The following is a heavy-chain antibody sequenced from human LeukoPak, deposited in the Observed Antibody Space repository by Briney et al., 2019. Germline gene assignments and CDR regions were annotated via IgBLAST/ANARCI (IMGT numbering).Heavy chain of an antibody. Sequence: SETLSLTCAVYGGSFSGYYWSWIRPPPGKGLEWIGEINHSGSTNYNPSLKSRVTISVDTSKNQFSLKLSSVTAADTAVYYCARDEIAAAGPGWFDPWGQGTLVTVSS. V-gene: IGHV4-34*01. CDR1: GGSFSGYY. CDR3: ARDEIAAAGPGWFDP. D-gene: IGHD6-13*01. J-gene: IGHJ5*02. CDR2: INHSGST.